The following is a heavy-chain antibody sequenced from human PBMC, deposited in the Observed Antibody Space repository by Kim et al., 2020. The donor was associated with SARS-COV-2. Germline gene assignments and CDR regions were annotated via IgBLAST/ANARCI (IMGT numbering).Heavy chain of an antibody. V-gene: IGHV3-13*01. CDR3: ARSRGLRFKYYGMDV. J-gene: IGHJ6*02. Sequence: PGSVKGRVTISRENVTNSLYLQMNSLRAGDTAVYYCARSRGLRFKYYGMDVWGQGTTVTVSS. D-gene: IGHD5-12*01.